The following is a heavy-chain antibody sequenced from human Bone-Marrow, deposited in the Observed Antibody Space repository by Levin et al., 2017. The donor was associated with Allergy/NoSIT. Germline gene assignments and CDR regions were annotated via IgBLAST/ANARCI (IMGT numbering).Heavy chain of an antibody. Sequence: SETLSLTCAVYGGSFSGYYWSWIRQPPGKGLEWIGEINHSGSTNYNPSLKSRVTISVDTSKNQFSLKLSSVTAADTAVYYCAGSTGPFDYWGQGTLVTVSS. CDR1: GGSFSGYY. J-gene: IGHJ4*02. V-gene: IGHV4-34*01. CDR2: INHSGST. D-gene: IGHD4-17*01. CDR3: AGSTGPFDY.